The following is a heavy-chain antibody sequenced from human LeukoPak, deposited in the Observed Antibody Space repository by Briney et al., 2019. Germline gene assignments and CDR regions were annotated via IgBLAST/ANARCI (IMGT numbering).Heavy chain of an antibody. CDR1: GFTFSSYS. Sequence: GGSPRLSCAASGFTFSSYSMNWVRQAPGKGLEWVSSISSSSSYIYYADSVKGRFTISRDNAKNSLYLQMNSLRAEDTAVYYCARDIPAPYSSSWSPADWGQGTLVTVSS. J-gene: IGHJ4*02. V-gene: IGHV3-21*01. D-gene: IGHD6-13*01. CDR3: ARDIPAPYSSSWSPAD. CDR2: ISSSSSYI.